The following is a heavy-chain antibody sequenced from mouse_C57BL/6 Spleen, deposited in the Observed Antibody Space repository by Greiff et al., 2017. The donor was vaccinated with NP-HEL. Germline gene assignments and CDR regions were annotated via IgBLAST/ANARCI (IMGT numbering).Heavy chain of an antibody. V-gene: IGHV1-47*01. CDR3: ATHYYGSGDWYFDV. CDR2: FHPYNDDT. D-gene: IGHD1-1*01. Sequence: QVHVKQSGAELVKPGASVKMSCKASGYTFTTYPIEWMKQNHGKSLEWIGNFHPYNDDTKYNEKFKGKATLTVEKYSSTFYLELSRLTSDDSAVYYCATHYYGSGDWYFDVWGTGTTVTVSS. J-gene: IGHJ1*03. CDR1: GYTFTTYP.